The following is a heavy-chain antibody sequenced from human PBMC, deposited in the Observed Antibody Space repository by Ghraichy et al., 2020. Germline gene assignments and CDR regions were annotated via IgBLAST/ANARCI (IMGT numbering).Heavy chain of an antibody. J-gene: IGHJ4*02. CDR3: ARDLPLAGTWTFDY. CDR1: GFTFSNYA. CDR2: ILIDGSKK. Sequence: GGSLRLSCAASGFTFSNYAMHWVRQAPGKGLEWVAVILIDGSKKDYADSVKGRFTISRDNSQNTLYLQMNSLRAEDTAVYFCARDLPLAGTWTFDYWGQGTLVTVSS. D-gene: IGHD1-1*01. V-gene: IGHV3-30-3*01.